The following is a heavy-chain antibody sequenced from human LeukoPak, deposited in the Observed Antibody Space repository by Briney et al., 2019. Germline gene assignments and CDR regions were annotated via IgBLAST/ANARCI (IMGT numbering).Heavy chain of an antibody. CDR3: ARETQYCSRTSCHGAFDI. Sequence: PGGSLRLSCAASGFTFSSYAMSWVRQAPGKGLEWVSAISGSGSTIYYADSVKGRFTISRDNAKNSLYLQMNSLRAEDTAVYYCARETQYCSRTSCHGAFDIWGQGTMVTVSS. CDR2: ISGSGSTI. V-gene: IGHV3-21*06. D-gene: IGHD2-2*01. J-gene: IGHJ3*02. CDR1: GFTFSSYA.